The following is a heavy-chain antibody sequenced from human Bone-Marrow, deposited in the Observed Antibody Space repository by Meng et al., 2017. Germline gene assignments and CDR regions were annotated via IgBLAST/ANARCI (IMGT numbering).Heavy chain of an antibody. Sequence: QVQLQHSGPGLVKHSQTLSLTCAISGDSVSSNSAAWNWIRHAPSRGLEWLGRTYYRSKWYNDYAVSVKSRITIHQATSKNQFSLQLNSVTPEDTAVYYCARDSIQIWSRDLFDYWGQGTLVTVSS. J-gene: IGHJ4*02. D-gene: IGHD5-18*01. CDR3: ARDSIQIWSRDLFDY. CDR2: TYYRSKWYN. V-gene: IGHV6-1*01. CDR1: GDSVSSNSAA.